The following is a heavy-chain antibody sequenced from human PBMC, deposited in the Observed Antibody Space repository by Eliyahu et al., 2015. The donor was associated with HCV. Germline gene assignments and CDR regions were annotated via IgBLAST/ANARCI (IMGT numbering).Heavy chain of an antibody. D-gene: IGHD3-10*01. Sequence: QVQLVQSGAEVKKPGASVILSCKASGYTFTDYYIHWVRQAPGQGLEWMGADNPRGTYTTYAQKFRGRVTMTRDTSTSAAYMELTSLRSEDTAVYYCAREAGILPHPEKNFDYWGQGTLVTASS. CDR3: AREAGILPHPEKNFDY. V-gene: IGHV1-46*01. J-gene: IGHJ4*02. CDR1: GYTFTDYY. CDR2: DNPRGTYT.